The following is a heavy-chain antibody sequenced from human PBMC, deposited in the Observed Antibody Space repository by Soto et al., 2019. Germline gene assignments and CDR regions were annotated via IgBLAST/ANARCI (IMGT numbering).Heavy chain of an antibody. CDR2: IYYSGST. CDR3: ARGRFWVVLDPERFDY. D-gene: IGHD3-3*01. V-gene: IGHV4-61*01. J-gene: IGHJ4*02. Sequence: QVQLQESGPGLVKPSETLSLTCTVSGGSVSSGSYYWSWIRQPPGKGLEWIGYIYYSGSTNYNPSLNSRVPISVDTSKNPFSLKLSSVTAADTAVYYCARGRFWVVLDPERFDYWGQGTPVTVSS. CDR1: GGSVSSGSYY.